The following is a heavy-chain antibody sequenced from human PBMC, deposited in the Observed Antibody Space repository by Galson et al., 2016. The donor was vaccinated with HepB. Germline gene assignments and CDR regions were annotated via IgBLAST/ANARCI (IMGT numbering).Heavy chain of an antibody. CDR1: GFTFSDYY. D-gene: IGHD3-3*01. V-gene: IGHV3-11*01. CDR2: ISSSGTTI. Sequence: LRLSCAASGFTFSDYYMSWIRQAPGKGLEWISYISSSGTTIYHADSVKGRFSISRDNAKKSLYLQMNSLRAEDTAVYYCARDRETSGWSGSYMVGYHYYHGMDVWGQGATVTVSS. J-gene: IGHJ6*02. CDR3: ARDRETSGWSGSYMVGYHYYHGMDV.